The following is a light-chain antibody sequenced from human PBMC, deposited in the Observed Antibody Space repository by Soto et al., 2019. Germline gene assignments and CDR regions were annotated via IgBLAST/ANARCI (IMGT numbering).Light chain of an antibody. CDR1: SSNIGSNT. J-gene: IGLJ2*01. V-gene: IGLV1-44*01. Sequence: QSVLTQPPSASGTPGQRVTISCSGSSSNIGSNTVNWYQQLPGTAPKLLIYSNNQRPSGLPDRFSGSKSGTSASLAISGLQSDDEADYYCAAWDDGLNGVVFGGGTKLTVL. CDR3: AAWDDGLNGVV. CDR2: SNN.